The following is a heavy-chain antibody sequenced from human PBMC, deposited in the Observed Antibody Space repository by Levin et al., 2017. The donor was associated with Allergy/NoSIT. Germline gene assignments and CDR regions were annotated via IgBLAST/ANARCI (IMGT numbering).Heavy chain of an antibody. V-gene: IGHV5-51*01. CDR3: VRLGTARYYYGIDV. D-gene: IGHD1-26*01. CDR1: GYSFTTYW. J-gene: IGHJ6*02. CDR2: IYPSDSET. Sequence: KAGGSLRLSCKGSGYSFTTYWIGWVRQMPGKGLEWMGMIYPSDSETTYSPSFQGQVTISADHLISTAYLQWSSLKASDTAMYYCVRLGTARYYYGIDVWGQGTTVTVSS.